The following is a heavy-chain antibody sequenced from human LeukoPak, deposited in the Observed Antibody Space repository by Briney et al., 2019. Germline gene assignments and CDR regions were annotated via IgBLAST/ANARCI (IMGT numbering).Heavy chain of an antibody. V-gene: IGHV3-30-3*01. J-gene: IGHJ5*02. CDR1: GFTFSSYA. Sequence: GGSLRLSCAASGFTFSSYAMHWVRQAPGKGLEWVAVISYDGSNKYYADSVKGRFTISRDNSKNTLYLQMNSLRAEDTAVYYCATNLSWFDPWGQGTLVTASS. CDR3: ATNLSWFDP. CDR2: ISYDGSNK. D-gene: IGHD3-16*01.